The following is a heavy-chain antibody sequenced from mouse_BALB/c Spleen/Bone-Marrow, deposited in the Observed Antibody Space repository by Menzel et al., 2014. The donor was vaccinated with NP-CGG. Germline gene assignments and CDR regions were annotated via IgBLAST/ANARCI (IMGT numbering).Heavy chain of an antibody. CDR3: TRGDDYDEEFAN. D-gene: IGHD2-4*01. V-gene: IGHV1S81*02. J-gene: IGHJ3*01. CDR2: INPSNGGT. Sequence: VRLQQPWAELVKPGASVKQSCKSSVDTFISYYMFWVKQRCGQGPECSGGINPSNGGTNFNEKFKSNPSLTVDKTSSKAYMKLSGLTSENSAVYYCTRGDDYDEEFANWGQGTLVTVSA. CDR1: VDTFISYY.